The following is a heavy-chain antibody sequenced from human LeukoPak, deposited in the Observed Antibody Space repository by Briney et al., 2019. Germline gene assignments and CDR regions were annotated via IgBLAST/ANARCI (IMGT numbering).Heavy chain of an antibody. V-gene: IGHV3-23*01. CDR1: GFTFSSYA. J-gene: IGHJ4*02. Sequence: GGSLRLSCAASGFTFSSYAMSWVRQAPGKGLEWVSGISGSGDNTYYADSVKGRFTISRDNSKNTLYLQMNSLRAEDTAVYYCARASGGAYWGQGTLVTVSS. D-gene: IGHD3-16*01. CDR3: ARASGGAY. CDR2: ISGSGDNT.